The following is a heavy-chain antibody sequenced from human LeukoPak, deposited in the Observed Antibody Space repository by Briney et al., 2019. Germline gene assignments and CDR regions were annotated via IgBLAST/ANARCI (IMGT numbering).Heavy chain of an antibody. Sequence: PGGSLRLSCAVSGFSVTNNYMSWVRQAPGKGLEWVSVFYVGGATYYADSVKGRFTISRDNSENTPYLQMKSLRAEDTAVYYCARGDGYNFFDYWGQGTLVTVSS. D-gene: IGHD5-24*01. CDR2: FYVGGAT. CDR1: GFSVTNNY. J-gene: IGHJ4*02. V-gene: IGHV3-53*01. CDR3: ARGDGYNFFDY.